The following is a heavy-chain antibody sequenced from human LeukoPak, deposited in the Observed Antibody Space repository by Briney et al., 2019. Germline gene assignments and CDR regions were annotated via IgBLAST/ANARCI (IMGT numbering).Heavy chain of an antibody. Sequence: KTGGSLRLSCAASGFTFSSYSMNWVRQAPGKGLEWVSSISSSNSYIYYADSVKGRFTISRDNAKNSLYLQMNSLRAEDTAVYYCARGMDADYDFWSGYPYYFDYWGQGTLVTVSS. CDR1: GFTFSSYS. V-gene: IGHV3-21*01. CDR3: ARGMDADYDFWSGYPYYFDY. D-gene: IGHD3-3*01. CDR2: ISSSNSYI. J-gene: IGHJ4*02.